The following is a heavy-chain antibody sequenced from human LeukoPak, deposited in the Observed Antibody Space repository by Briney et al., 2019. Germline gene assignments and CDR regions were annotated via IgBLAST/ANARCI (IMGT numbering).Heavy chain of an antibody. J-gene: IGHJ6*02. D-gene: IGHD1-26*01. CDR3: ASTPIVGATREYYYGMDV. Sequence: ASVKVSCKVSGYTLTELSMHWVRQAPGKGLEWMGGFDPEDGETIYAQKFQGRVTITADESTSTAYMELSSLRSEDTAVYYCASTPIVGATREYYYGMDVWGQGTTVTVSS. CDR2: FDPEDGET. V-gene: IGHV1-24*01. CDR1: GYTLTELS.